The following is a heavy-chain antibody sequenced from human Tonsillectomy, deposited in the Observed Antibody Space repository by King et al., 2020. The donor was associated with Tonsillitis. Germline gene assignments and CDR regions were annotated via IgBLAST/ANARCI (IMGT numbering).Heavy chain of an antibody. Sequence: VQLVESGGGLVKPGGSLRLSCTASGFIFSSYSINWVRQAPGKGLEGVSSISSSSNYIYYADSVKGRFTISRDNAKNSLYLQMNSLRAEDTAVYDCAGSLDCSSTSCYFYSYGMDVWGQGTTVTVSS. CDR2: ISSSSNYI. CDR3: AGSLDCSSTSCYFYSYGMDV. CDR1: GFIFSSYS. J-gene: IGHJ6*02. D-gene: IGHD2-2*01. V-gene: IGHV3-21*01.